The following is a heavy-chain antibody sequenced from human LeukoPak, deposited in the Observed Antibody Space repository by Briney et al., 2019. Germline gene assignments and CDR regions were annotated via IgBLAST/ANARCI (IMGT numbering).Heavy chain of an antibody. CDR2: IYYSGST. Sequence: SETLSLTCTVSGGSLSSYYWSWIRQPPGKGLEWIGYIYYSGSTNYRPSLKSRVTISVDTSKNQFSLKLSSVTAADTAVYYCARGRMITFGGVIANFDYWGQGTLVTVSS. CDR1: GGSLSSYY. D-gene: IGHD3-16*02. CDR3: ARGRMITFGGVIANFDY. V-gene: IGHV4-59*12. J-gene: IGHJ4*02.